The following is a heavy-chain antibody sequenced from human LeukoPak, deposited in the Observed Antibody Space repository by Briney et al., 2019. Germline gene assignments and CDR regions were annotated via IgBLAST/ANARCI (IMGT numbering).Heavy chain of an antibody. Sequence: SETLSLTCTVSGGSIRNYYWSLIRQPPGKELEWIGYIYYGGSTIYNPSLQSRVTISLDTSKNQFSLKLDSVTAADTAIYYCARDLGGGWYYVFDIWGQGTLVTVSS. D-gene: IGHD6-19*01. CDR1: GGSIRNYY. V-gene: IGHV4-59*12. J-gene: IGHJ3*02. CDR2: IYYGGST. CDR3: ARDLGGGWYYVFDI.